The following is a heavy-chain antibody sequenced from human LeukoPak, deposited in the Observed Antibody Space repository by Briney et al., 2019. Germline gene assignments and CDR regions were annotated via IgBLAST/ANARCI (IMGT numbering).Heavy chain of an antibody. J-gene: IGHJ4*02. D-gene: IGHD3-10*01. V-gene: IGHV3-48*03. CDR1: GFTFSSYE. CDR2: ISSSGSTI. Sequence: GGSLRLSCAASGFTFSSYEMNWVRQAPGKGPEWVSYISSSGSTIYYADSVKGRFTISRDNAKNSLYLQMNSLRAEDTAVYYCATTSGGSPWYFDYWGQGTLVTVSS. CDR3: ATTSGGSPWYFDY.